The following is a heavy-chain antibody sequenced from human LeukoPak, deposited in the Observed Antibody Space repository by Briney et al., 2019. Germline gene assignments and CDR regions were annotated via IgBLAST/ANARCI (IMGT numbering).Heavy chain of an antibody. CDR2: IKSKNVGGTT. CDR1: GFTFRNYW. J-gene: IGHJ5*02. CDR3: TSHAAFDP. V-gene: IGHV3-15*01. Sequence: GVSLRLSCAASGFTFRNYWMSWVRQAPGKGLEWVGRIKSKNVGGTTDYAAPVKGRFTISRDDSKNTVYLQMNSLKIEDTAVYYCTSHAAFDPWGQGTLVTVSS.